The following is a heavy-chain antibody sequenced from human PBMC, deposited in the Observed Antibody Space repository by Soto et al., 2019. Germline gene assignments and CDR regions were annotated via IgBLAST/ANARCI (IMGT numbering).Heavy chain of an antibody. CDR2: IYYSGST. Sequence: PSETLSLTCTVSGGSISSGGYYWSWIRQHPGKGLEGIGYIYYSGSTYYNPSLKSRVTISVDTSKNQFSLKLSSVTAADTAVYYCARGPGTMAKIDYWGQGTLVTVSS. J-gene: IGHJ4*02. CDR3: ARGPGTMAKIDY. D-gene: IGHD3-10*01. V-gene: IGHV4-31*03. CDR1: GGSISSGGYY.